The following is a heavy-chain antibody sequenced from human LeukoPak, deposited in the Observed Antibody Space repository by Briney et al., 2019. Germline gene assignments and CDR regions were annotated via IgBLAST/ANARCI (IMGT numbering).Heavy chain of an antibody. V-gene: IGHV1-69*05. D-gene: IGHD3-10*01. CDR2: IIPIFGTA. J-gene: IGHJ4*02. Sequence: SVKVSCKASGGTFSSYAISWVRQAPGQGLEWMGRIIPIFGTANYAQKFQGRVTITTDESTSTAYMELSSLRSEDTAVYYCAIYYYGSGSYVDYWGQETLVTVSS. CDR3: AIYYYGSGSYVDY. CDR1: GGTFSSYA.